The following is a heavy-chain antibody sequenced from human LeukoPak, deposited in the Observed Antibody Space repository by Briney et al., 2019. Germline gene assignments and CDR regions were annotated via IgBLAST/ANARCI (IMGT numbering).Heavy chain of an antibody. CDR1: GFTFSSYS. CDR2: IRSSSSYI. V-gene: IGHV3-21*01. J-gene: IGHJ4*02. D-gene: IGHD2-2*03. Sequence: GGSQRLSCAASGFTFSSYSMNWVRQAPGKGREWVSSIRSSSSYIYYAHSVKGRFTISRDNAKNSLYLQMHSLSAKATAVCYCARQVGYCSSTSCVGLIGYWGQGALVTVSS. CDR3: ARQVGYCSSTSCVGLIGY.